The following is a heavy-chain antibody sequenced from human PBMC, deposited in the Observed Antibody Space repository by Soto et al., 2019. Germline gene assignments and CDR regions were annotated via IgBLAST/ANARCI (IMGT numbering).Heavy chain of an antibody. CDR1: GYSFTSYW. CDR2: IYPGDSDT. V-gene: IGHV5-51*01. J-gene: IGHJ4*02. Sequence: PGESLKISCKGSGYSFTSYWIGWVRQMPGKGLEWMGIIYPGDSDTRYSPSFQGQVTISADKSISTAYLQWSSLKASDTAMYYCARALVELHYDSSDFDYWGQGTLVTVSS. CDR3: ARALVELHYDSSDFDY. D-gene: IGHD3-22*01.